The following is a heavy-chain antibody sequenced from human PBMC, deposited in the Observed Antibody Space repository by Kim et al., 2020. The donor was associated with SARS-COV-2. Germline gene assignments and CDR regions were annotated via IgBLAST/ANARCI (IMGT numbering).Heavy chain of an antibody. D-gene: IGHD3-10*01. CDR2: INTNTGNP. J-gene: IGHJ4*02. CDR3: ARETYLYPAFDY. Sequence: ASVKVSCKASGYTFTSYAMNWVRQAPGQGLEWMGGINTNTGNPTYAQGSTGRFVFSLDTSVITAYLQISSLKAEDPAVYYCARETYLYPAFDYWGQGTLV. CDR1: GYTFTSYA. V-gene: IGHV7-4-1*02.